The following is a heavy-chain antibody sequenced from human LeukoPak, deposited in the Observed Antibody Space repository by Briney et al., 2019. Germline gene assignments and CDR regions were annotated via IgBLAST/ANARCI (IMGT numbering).Heavy chain of an antibody. CDR3: ARAPRGDVVVPDASTFDP. V-gene: IGHV1-18*01. Sequence: ASVKVSCKASGYTFMNSGISWVRQAPGQGLEWMGWISAYNGKTNYAQKVQGRVTMTTDTSTSTAYLELRSLRSDDTAVYYCARAPRGDVVVPDASTFDPWGQGTLVPVSS. CDR1: GYTFMNSG. D-gene: IGHD2-2*01. J-gene: IGHJ5*02. CDR2: ISAYNGKT.